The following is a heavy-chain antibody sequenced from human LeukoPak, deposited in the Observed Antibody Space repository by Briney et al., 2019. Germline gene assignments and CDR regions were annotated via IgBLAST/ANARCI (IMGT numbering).Heavy chain of an antibody. Sequence: ASVKVSCKASGYTFSDYAITWVRQAPGQGLEWMGWISSYSGNRNYAQILQGRVSMTTDTSTNTAYMELRSLRSDDTAAYYCARDAAPHFDYWGQGTLVTVSS. CDR3: ARDAAPHFDY. CDR1: GYTFSDYA. J-gene: IGHJ4*02. V-gene: IGHV1-18*01. D-gene: IGHD6-25*01. CDR2: ISSYSGNR.